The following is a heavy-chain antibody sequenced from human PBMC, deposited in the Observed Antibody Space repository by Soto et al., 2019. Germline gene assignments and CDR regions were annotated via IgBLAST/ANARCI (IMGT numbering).Heavy chain of an antibody. CDR1: GYTFTSYD. V-gene: IGHV1-8*01. J-gene: IGHJ6*02. Sequence: GASVKVSCKASGYTFTSYDINWVRQATGQGLEWMGWMNPNSGNTGYAQQFQGRVTMTRNTSISTAYMELSSLRSEDTAVYYCARPQRIYSSSTVGGLGMAVWGQGTRVT. CDR3: ARPQRIYSSSTVGGLGMAV. CDR2: MNPNSGNT. D-gene: IGHD6-13*01.